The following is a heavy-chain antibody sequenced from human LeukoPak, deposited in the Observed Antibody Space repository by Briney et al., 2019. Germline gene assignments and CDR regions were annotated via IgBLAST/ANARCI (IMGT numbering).Heavy chain of an antibody. CDR3: ARRPRNDILTGTPFDY. J-gene: IGHJ4*02. V-gene: IGHV4-59*01. D-gene: IGHD3-9*01. CDR2: IYYSGST. Sequence: SETLSLTCTVSGVSISSYYWSWIRQPPGKGLEWIGYIYYSGSTDSNPSLKSRVTISVDTSKNQFSLKLRSVTAADTAVYYCARRPRNDILTGTPFDYWGQGILVTVSS. CDR1: GVSISSYY.